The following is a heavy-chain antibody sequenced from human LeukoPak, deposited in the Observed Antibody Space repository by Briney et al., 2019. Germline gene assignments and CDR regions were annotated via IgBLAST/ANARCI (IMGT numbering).Heavy chain of an antibody. CDR3: ARVKTGVPSGRYYYYYYYMDV. Sequence: SETLSLTCTVSGGSISSHYWSWIRQPPGKGLEWIGNIYYSGSTNYNPSLKSRVTISVDTSKNQFSLKLSSVTAADTAVYYCARVKTGVPSGRYYYYYYYMDVWGKGTTVTVSS. V-gene: IGHV4-59*08. J-gene: IGHJ6*03. D-gene: IGHD1-1*01. CDR1: GGSISSHY. CDR2: IYYSGST.